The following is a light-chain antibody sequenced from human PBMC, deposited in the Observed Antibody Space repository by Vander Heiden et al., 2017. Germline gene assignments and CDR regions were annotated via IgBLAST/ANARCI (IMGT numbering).Light chain of an antibody. CDR2: EAS. CDR1: QTISNW. CDR3: QQYNRAWT. Sequence: DIQMTQSPSILSASVGDRVTITCRASQTISNWLAWYQVKPGKAPKLLIREASSLERGVPLRFSGGGSGPDFTLTISSLQPDDFATYYCQQYNRAWTFGQGT. J-gene: IGKJ1*01. V-gene: IGKV1-5*03.